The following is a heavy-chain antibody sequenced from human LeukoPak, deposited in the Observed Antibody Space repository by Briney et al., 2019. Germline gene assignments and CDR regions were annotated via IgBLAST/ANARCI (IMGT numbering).Heavy chain of an antibody. V-gene: IGHV3-73*01. D-gene: IGHD1-1*01. CDR3: TRQGGDWNVY. J-gene: IGHJ4*02. CDR2: IRSKANSYAT. CDR1: GFTFSGSA. Sequence: GGSLTLSCAASGFTFSGSAMLWVRQASGRGLEWVGRIRSKANSYATAYAASVKGRFTISRDDSKNTAYLQMNSPKTDDTAVYYCTRQGGDWNVYWGQGTLVTVSS.